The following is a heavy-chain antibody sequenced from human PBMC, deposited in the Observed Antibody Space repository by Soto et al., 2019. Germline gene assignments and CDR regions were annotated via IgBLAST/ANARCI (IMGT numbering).Heavy chain of an antibody. Sequence: ASVKVSCKASGYTFTGYHIHCVRQAPGQVLEWMGWINTNSGDTNYAQKFQGWVTMTRDTSINTAYVQLSRLRSDDTAVYYCARWVGASNWFDPWGQGTLVTVSS. V-gene: IGHV1-2*04. CDR1: GYTFTGYH. CDR2: INTNSGDT. CDR3: ARWVGASNWFDP. J-gene: IGHJ5*02. D-gene: IGHD1-26*01.